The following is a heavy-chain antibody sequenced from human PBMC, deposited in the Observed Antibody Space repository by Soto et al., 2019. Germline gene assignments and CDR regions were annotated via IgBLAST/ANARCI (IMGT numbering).Heavy chain of an antibody. CDR1: GGTFSSYA. Sequence: QVQLVQSGAEVKKPGSSVKVSCKASGGTFSSYAISWVRQAPGQGLEWMGGIIPIFGTANYAQKFQGRVTITADEYTSTAYMELSSLRSEDTAVYYCARGFVVVVAATPVPGWFDPWGQGTLVTVSS. V-gene: IGHV1-69*01. CDR2: IIPIFGTA. CDR3: ARGFVVVVAATPVPGWFDP. D-gene: IGHD2-15*01. J-gene: IGHJ5*02.